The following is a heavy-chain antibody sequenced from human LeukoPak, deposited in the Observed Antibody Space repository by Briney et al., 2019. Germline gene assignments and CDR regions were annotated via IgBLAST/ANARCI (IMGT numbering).Heavy chain of an antibody. D-gene: IGHD6-13*01. CDR1: GYTFTSYG. J-gene: IGHJ5*02. V-gene: IGHV1-18*04. CDR2: ISAYNGNT. CDR3: ARVKRSIAAAGTPCWSDP. Sequence: GASVKVSCKASGYTFTSYGISWVRQAPGQGLEWMGWISAYNGNTNYAQKLQGRVTMTTDTSTSTAYMELRSLRSDDTAVYYCARVKRSIAAAGTPCWSDPWGQGTLVTVSS.